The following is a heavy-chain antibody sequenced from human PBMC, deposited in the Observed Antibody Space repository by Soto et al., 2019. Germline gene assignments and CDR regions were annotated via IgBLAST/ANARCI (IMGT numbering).Heavy chain of an antibody. Sequence: ASVKVSCKASGYTFSDNYLHWVRQAPGQGLEWMAYINPISGGTTYAQKFQGRVTVTRDTSTNTAYMDLRRLTSDDTAIYYCVRNGEKWSDGFDSWGQGTLVTVPS. CDR2: INPISGGT. CDR1: GYTFSDNY. J-gene: IGHJ4*02. D-gene: IGHD1-26*01. CDR3: VRNGEKWSDGFDS. V-gene: IGHV1-2*02.